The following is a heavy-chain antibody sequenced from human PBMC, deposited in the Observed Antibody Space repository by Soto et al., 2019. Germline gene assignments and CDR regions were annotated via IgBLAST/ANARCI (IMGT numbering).Heavy chain of an antibody. D-gene: IGHD2-8*02. CDR3: AREYSLAVLAPGY. CDR2: ISTDGSIE. V-gene: IGHV3-30-3*01. Sequence: SCGGPRLSPAAPWFSFHSYTIYLVRPAPGKGLEWVTLISTDGSIEHYADSVKGRFTISRDNSKNTLYLQVSSLRIEDTAVYYCAREYSLAVLAPGYWGQGTLVT. J-gene: IGHJ4*02. CDR1: WFSFHSYT.